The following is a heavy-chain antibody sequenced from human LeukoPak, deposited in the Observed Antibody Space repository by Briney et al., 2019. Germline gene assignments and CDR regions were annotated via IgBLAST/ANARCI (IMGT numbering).Heavy chain of an antibody. V-gene: IGHV5-51*01. CDR1: GYSFTSYW. Sequence: GEPLKITCKGSGYSFTSYWIGWVRQMPGKGLEWMGIIYPGDSDTRYSPSFQGQVTISADKSISTAYLQWSSLKASDTAMYYCASAAGYSSGWYVYWGQGTLVTVSS. CDR2: IYPGDSDT. J-gene: IGHJ4*02. D-gene: IGHD6-19*01. CDR3: ASAAGYSSGWYVY.